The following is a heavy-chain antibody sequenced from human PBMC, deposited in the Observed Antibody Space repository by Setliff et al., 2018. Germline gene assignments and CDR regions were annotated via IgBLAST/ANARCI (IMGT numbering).Heavy chain of an antibody. CDR2: IYNSGST. J-gene: IGHJ4*02. V-gene: IGHV4-39*01. D-gene: IGHD5-12*01. Sequence: TLSLTCNVSADSISSSYDYRAWIRQPPGKGLEWIGSIYNSGSTYYNQSLKSRVSISVDTSKNQFSLKLSSVTAADTAVYYCARLGYRSDLDYWGQGTLVTVSS. CDR1: ADSISSSYDY. CDR3: ARLGYRSDLDY.